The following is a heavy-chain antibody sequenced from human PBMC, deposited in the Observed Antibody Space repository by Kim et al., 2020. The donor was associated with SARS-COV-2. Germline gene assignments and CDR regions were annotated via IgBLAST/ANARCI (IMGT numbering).Heavy chain of an antibody. D-gene: IGHD2-8*01. V-gene: IGHV5-51*01. Sequence: RYSPSCQGQVTISADKSISTAYLQWSSLKASDTAMYYCARRGYGVQTLDYWGQGTLVTVSS. CDR3: ARRGYGVQTLDY. J-gene: IGHJ4*02.